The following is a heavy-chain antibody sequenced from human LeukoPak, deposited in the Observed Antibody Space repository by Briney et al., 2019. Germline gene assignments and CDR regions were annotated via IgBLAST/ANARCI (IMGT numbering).Heavy chain of an antibody. D-gene: IGHD1-14*01. CDR1: GASISGSISGGTYY. V-gene: IGHV4-61*02. J-gene: IGHJ4*02. CDR3: ARSTNRLDS. CDR2: MYNCGTT. Sequence: PSQTLSLTCTVSGASISGSISGGTYYWHWIRQPAGKGLKWIGRMYNCGTTINYSPSLKSRVTISVDTSKNQFSLNVTSVTAADTAVYYCARSTNRLDSWGQGTLVTVSS.